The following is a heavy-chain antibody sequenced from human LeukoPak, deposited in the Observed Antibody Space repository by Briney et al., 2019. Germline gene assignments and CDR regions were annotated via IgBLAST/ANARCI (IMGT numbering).Heavy chain of an antibody. CDR3: ACAGSSSGAFDI. Sequence: GASVKVSCKASGYTFTSYDINWVRQATGRGLEWMGWMNPNSGNTGYAQKFQGRVTITRNTSISTAYMELSSLRSEDTAVYYCACAGSSSGAFDIWGQGTMVTVSS. J-gene: IGHJ3*02. D-gene: IGHD1-26*01. CDR2: MNPNSGNT. V-gene: IGHV1-8*03. CDR1: GYTFTSYD.